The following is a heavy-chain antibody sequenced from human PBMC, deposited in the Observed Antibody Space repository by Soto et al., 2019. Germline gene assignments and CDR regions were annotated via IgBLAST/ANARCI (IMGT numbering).Heavy chain of an antibody. V-gene: IGHV3-15*07. J-gene: IGHJ6*02. D-gene: IGHD2-15*01. Sequence: EVHLVESGGGFIYPGGSLRLSCAASGLTISNAWMNWVRQAPGKGLEWVGRIKTNTEGGTTDYAAAVKGRFTVSRDDSKNTQYLQMNSLKTEDTAVYYCTTGSVEGVWGQGTTVTVSS. CDR1: GLTISNAW. CDR2: IKTNTEGGTT. CDR3: TTGSVEGV.